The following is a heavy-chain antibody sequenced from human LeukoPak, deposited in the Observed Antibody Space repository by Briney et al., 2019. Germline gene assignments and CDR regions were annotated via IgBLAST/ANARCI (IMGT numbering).Heavy chain of an antibody. J-gene: IGHJ4*02. Sequence: GGSLRLSCEVSGFIFSNYGMHWVRQAPGKGLEWVALIWYDGRTKFHADSVKGRFTISRDNSKNTLYLQMNSLRAEDTAVYYCAKDPWTGATGVFDYWGQGTLVTVSS. CDR2: IWYDGRTK. V-gene: IGHV3-33*06. CDR3: AKDPWTGATGVFDY. D-gene: IGHD1-26*01. CDR1: GFIFSNYG.